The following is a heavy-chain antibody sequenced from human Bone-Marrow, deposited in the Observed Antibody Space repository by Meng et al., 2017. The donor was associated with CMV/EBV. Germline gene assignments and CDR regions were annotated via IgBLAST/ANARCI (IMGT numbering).Heavy chain of an antibody. CDR2: INPNSGGT. Sequence: ASVKVSCKASGYTFTGYYMHWVRQAPGQGLEWMGWINPNSGGTNYAQKFQGRVTMTRDTSISTAYMELSRLRSDDTAVYYCARDLYYYDSSGYYYYYYYGMAVWGPGNTVNVSS. V-gene: IGHV1-2*02. J-gene: IGHJ6*02. D-gene: IGHD3-22*01. CDR3: ARDLYYYDSSGYYYYYYYGMAV. CDR1: GYTFTGYY.